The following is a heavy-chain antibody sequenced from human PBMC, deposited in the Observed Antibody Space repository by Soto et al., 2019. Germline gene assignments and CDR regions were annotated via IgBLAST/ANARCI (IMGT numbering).Heavy chain of an antibody. V-gene: IGHV3-23*01. D-gene: IGHD3-10*01. J-gene: IGHJ4*02. CDR3: AKAPLWFGELLLNFDY. Sequence: GGSLILSCAASGFTFSIYAMSWVRQAPGKGLEWVSAISGSGGSTYYADSVKGRFTISRDNSKNTLYLQMNSLRAEDTAVYYCAKAPLWFGELLLNFDYWGQGTLVTVSS. CDR1: GFTFSIYA. CDR2: ISGSGGST.